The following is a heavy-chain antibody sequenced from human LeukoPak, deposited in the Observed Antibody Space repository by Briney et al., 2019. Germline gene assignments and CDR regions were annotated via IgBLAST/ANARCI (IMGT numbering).Heavy chain of an antibody. CDR2: IKSKTDGGTT. D-gene: IGHD1-26*01. CDR1: GFTFSNAW. J-gene: IGHJ3*02. Sequence: PGGSLRLSCAASGFTFSNAWMSWVRQAPGKGLEWVGRIKSKTDGGTTDYAAPVKGRFTISRDDSKNTLYLQMNSLKTEDTAVYYCTTDSDEGATGGEGDAFDIWGQGTMVTVSS. CDR3: TTDSDEGATGGEGDAFDI. V-gene: IGHV3-15*01.